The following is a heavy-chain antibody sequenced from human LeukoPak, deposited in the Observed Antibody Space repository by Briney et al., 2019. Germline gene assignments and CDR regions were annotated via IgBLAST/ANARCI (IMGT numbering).Heavy chain of an antibody. CDR3: TMIEWERWRG. CDR2: IKQDGSEK. D-gene: IGHD1-26*01. Sequence: GGSLRLSCAASGFTFSSSWMTWVRQAPGKGLGWVANIKQDGSEKYYVDSVKGRFTVSRDNTKNSLYLQMNSLRAEDTAVYYCTMIEWERWRGWGQGTLVTVSS. CDR1: GFTFSSSW. J-gene: IGHJ4*02. V-gene: IGHV3-7*01.